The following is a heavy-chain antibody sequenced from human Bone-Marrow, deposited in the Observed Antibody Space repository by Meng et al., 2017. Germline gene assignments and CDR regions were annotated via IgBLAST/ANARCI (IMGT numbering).Heavy chain of an antibody. CDR1: GFTFSSYS. V-gene: IGHV3-21*01. Sequence: ETLSLTCAASGFTFSSYSMNWVRQAPGKGLEWVSSISSSSSYIYYADSVKGRFTISRDNAKNSLYLQMNSLRAEDTAVYYCARSSVKWLVNGPDYWGQGTLVTVSS. J-gene: IGHJ4*02. CDR3: ARSSVKWLVNGPDY. CDR2: ISSSSSYI. D-gene: IGHD6-19*01.